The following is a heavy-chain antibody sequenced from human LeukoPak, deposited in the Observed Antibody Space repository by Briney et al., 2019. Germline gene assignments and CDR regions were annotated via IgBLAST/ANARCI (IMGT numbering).Heavy chain of an antibody. J-gene: IGHJ4*02. CDR2: IQYDGSIK. Sequence: PGGSLRLSCAASGFTFSSYGMHWVRQAPGKGLEWVAFIQYDGSIKYYGDSAKGRFTISRDNSKNTVYMQMNSLRAEDTAVYYCAKDRVGATLYYFDYWGQGTLVTVSS. D-gene: IGHD1-26*01. CDR1: GFTFSSYG. CDR3: AKDRVGATLYYFDY. V-gene: IGHV3-30*02.